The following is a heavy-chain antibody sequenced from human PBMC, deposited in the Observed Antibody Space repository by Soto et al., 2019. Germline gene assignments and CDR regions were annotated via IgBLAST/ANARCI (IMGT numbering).Heavy chain of an antibody. CDR2: IYYSGNT. CDR1: GASINGGGYY. D-gene: IGHD4-17*01. J-gene: IGHJ6*02. V-gene: IGHV4-31*03. CDR3: ARDPSYGDYSYYGMDV. Sequence: QVQLQESGPGLVKPSQTLSLTCTVSGASINGGGYYWSWIRQHPGKGLEGIGSIYYSGNTYYSPSLKSRVTISVDTSKHHFSLRLTSVTAADTAVYYCARDPSYGDYSYYGMDVWGHGTTVTVSS.